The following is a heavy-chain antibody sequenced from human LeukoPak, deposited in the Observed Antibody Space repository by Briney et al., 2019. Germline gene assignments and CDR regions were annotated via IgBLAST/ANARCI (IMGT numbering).Heavy chain of an antibody. D-gene: IGHD2-21*01. Sequence: GASVKVSCKASGYTFTSFAMNWVRQAPGQGLEWMGWVNTNTGNPTYAQGFTGRFVFSLDTSVSTAYLQISSLQAEDTAVYYCASPGGIRPSDYWGQGTLVTVSS. J-gene: IGHJ4*02. CDR1: GYTFTSFA. V-gene: IGHV7-4-1*02. CDR2: VNTNTGNP. CDR3: ASPGGIRPSDY.